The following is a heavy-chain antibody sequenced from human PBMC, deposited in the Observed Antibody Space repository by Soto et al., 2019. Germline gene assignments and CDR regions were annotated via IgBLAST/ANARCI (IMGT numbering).Heavy chain of an antibody. Sequence: GGSLRLSCAASGFPFSSYGMHWVRQAPGKGLEWVAVISYDGSNKYYADSVKGRFTISRDNSKNTLYLQMNSLRAEDTAVYYCAKGEAVVDHDAFDIWGQGTMVTVSS. CDR1: GFPFSSYG. CDR2: ISYDGSNK. J-gene: IGHJ3*02. D-gene: IGHD6-19*01. CDR3: AKGEAVVDHDAFDI. V-gene: IGHV3-30*18.